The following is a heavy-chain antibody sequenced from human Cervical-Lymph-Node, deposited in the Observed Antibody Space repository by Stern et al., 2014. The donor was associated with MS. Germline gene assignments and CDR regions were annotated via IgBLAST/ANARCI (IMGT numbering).Heavy chain of an antibody. CDR2: INHSGST. CDR3: ARVLRFRDTATDY. CDR1: GGSFSGYY. V-gene: IGHV4-34*01. Sequence: QVQLQQWGAGLLKPSETLSLTCAVYGGSFSGYYWSWIRQPPGKGLEWIGEINHSGSTNYNPSLKSRVTISVDTSKNQFSLKLSSVTAADTAVYYCARVLRFRDTATDYWGQGTLVTVSS. D-gene: IGHD5-18*01. J-gene: IGHJ4*02.